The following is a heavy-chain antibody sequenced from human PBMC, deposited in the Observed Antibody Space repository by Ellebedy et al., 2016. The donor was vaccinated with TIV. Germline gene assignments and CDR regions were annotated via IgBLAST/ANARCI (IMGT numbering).Heavy chain of an antibody. D-gene: IGHD1-1*01. CDR2: IYPNNGDT. CDR1: GYTFTDYY. CDR3: ATEPTGTGGFDY. Sequence: ASVKVSXXVSGYTFTDYYMHWVRQAPGQGLEWMGWIYPNNGDTKSVQTFQGRVTMTWDTSITTAYMELSRLESDDTAMYYCATEPTGTGGFDYWGQGTLVTVSS. V-gene: IGHV1-2*02. J-gene: IGHJ4*02.